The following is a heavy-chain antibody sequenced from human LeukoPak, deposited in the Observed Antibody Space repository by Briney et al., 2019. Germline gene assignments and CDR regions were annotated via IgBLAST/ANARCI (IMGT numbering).Heavy chain of an antibody. CDR2: ISGSGGST. CDR3: ATGAYYDFWSGYGPSHWFDP. CDR1: GFTFSSYA. Sequence: GGSLRLSCAASGFTFSSYAMSWVRQAPGKGLEWVSAISGSGGSTYYADSVKGRFTISRDNSKNTLYLQMNSLRAEDTAVYYCATGAYYDFWSGYGPSHWFDPWGQGPLVTVSS. D-gene: IGHD3-3*01. J-gene: IGHJ5*02. V-gene: IGHV3-23*01.